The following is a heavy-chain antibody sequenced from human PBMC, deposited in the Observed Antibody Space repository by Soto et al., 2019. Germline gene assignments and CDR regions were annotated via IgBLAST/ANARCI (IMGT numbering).Heavy chain of an antibody. D-gene: IGHD1-26*01. CDR2: IYYSGST. V-gene: IGHV4-59*01. CDR1: GGSISSYY. J-gene: IGHJ4*02. CDR3: ARGGRSGSYFKGY. Sequence: SETLSLTCTVSGGSISSYYWSWIRQPPGKGLEWIEYIYYSGSTNYNPSLKSRVTISVDTSKNQFSLKLSSVTAADTAEYYCARGGRSGSYFKGYWGQGTRVTVSS.